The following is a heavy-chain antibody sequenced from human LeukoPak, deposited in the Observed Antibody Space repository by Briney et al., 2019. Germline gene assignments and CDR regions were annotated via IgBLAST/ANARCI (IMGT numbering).Heavy chain of an antibody. CDR3: ARDHRDNYYDSSGTIDY. Sequence: PGRSLRLSCAASGFTFSSYGMHWVRQAPGKGLEWVAVISYDGSNKYYADSVKGRFTISRDNSKNTLYLQMNSLRAEDTAVYYCARDHRDNYYDSSGTIDYWGQGTLVTVSS. J-gene: IGHJ4*02. CDR2: ISYDGSNK. D-gene: IGHD3-22*01. V-gene: IGHV3-30*03. CDR1: GFTFSSYG.